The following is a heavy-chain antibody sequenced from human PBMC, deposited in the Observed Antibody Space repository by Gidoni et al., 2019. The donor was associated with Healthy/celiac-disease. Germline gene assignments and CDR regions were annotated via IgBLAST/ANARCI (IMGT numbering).Heavy chain of an antibody. CDR2: IYTSGST. Sequence: QVQLQESGPGLVKPSQALSLTCTVSGGSISRGSYYWSWIRQPAGKGLEWIGRIYTSGSTNYNPSLKSRVTISVDTSKNQFSLKLSSVTAADTAVYYCARDLTYGDFGYWGQGTLVTVSS. J-gene: IGHJ4*02. CDR3: ARDLTYGDFGY. CDR1: GGSISRGSYY. V-gene: IGHV4-61*02. D-gene: IGHD4-17*01.